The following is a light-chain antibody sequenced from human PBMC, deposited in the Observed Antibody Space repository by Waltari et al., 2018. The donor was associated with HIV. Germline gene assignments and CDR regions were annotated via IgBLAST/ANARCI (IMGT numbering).Light chain of an antibody. CDR1: RSNIGAGYD. V-gene: IGLV1-40*01. Sequence: QSVLTQLPSVSGAPGQRVTISCTGSRSNIGAGYDVHWYQQLPGTAPKLLIYGNSNRPSGVPDRFSGSKSGTSASLAITGLQAEDEADYYCQSYDSSRGRVFGGGTKLTVL. CDR3: QSYDSSRGRV. J-gene: IGLJ3*02. CDR2: GNS.